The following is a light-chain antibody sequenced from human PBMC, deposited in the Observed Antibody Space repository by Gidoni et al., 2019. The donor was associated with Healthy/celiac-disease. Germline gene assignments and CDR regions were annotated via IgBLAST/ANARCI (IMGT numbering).Light chain of an antibody. J-gene: IGKJ3*01. CDR1: HDISNY. V-gene: IGKV1-33*01. Sequence: DIQMTQSPSSLCASVGDRVTITCQASHDISNYLTWYQQKPGKAPKLLIYDASHLETGVPSRFSGSGSGTDFTFTISSLQPEDIATYYCQQYDNLPRTFGPGTKVDIK. CDR2: DAS. CDR3: QQYDNLPRT.